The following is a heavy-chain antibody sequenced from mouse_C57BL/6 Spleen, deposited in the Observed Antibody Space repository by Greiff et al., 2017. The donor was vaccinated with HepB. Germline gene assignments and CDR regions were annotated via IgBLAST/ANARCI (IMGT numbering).Heavy chain of an antibody. V-gene: IGHV1-39*01. CDR1: GYSFTDYN. Sequence: QLQESGPELVKPGASVKISCKASGYSFTDYNMNWVKQSNGKSLEWIGVINPNYGTTSYNQNFKGKATLTVDQSSSTAYMQLNILTSEDSAVYYCARRGTTVVALDYWGQGTTLTVSS. J-gene: IGHJ2*01. D-gene: IGHD1-1*01. CDR3: ARRGTTVVALDY. CDR2: INPNYGTT.